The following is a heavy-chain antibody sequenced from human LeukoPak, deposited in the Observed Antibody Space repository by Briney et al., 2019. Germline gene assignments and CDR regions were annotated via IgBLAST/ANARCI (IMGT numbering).Heavy chain of an antibody. CDR3: AKRTHCSSTSCADYYFDY. V-gene: IGHV3-23*01. D-gene: IGHD2-2*01. J-gene: IGHJ4*02. CDR2: ISGSGGST. Sequence: GGSLRLSCAASGFTFSSYAMSWVRQAPGKGLEWVSAISGSGGSTYYADSVKGRLTISRDNSKNTLYLQMNSLRAEDTAVYYCAKRTHCSSTSCADYYFDYWGQGTLVTVSS. CDR1: GFTFSSYA.